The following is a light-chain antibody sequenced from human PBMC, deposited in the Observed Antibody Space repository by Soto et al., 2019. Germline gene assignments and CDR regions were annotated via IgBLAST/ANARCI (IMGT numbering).Light chain of an antibody. V-gene: IGKV1-5*03. CDR1: QSISNW. J-gene: IGKJ2*01. CDR3: QQYDRFPYT. CDR2: KAS. Sequence: DILMTQSPSTLSASVGDTVTITCRASQSISNWLAWYQQKPGQAPKLLIHKASTLESGVPSRFSGSGSGTEFTLTISSLQPDDFATFYCQQYDRFPYTFGQGTKLEIK.